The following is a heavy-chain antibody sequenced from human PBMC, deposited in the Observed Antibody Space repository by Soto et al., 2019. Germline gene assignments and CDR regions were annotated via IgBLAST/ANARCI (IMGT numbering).Heavy chain of an antibody. CDR2: IKQDGSEK. CDR3: ARVHVLRYFDWLLHLDY. J-gene: IGHJ4*02. V-gene: IGHV3-7*01. Sequence: GGSLRLSCAASGFTFSSYWMSWVRQAPGKGLEWVANIKQDGSEKYYVDSVKGRFTISRDNAKNSLYLQMNSLRAEDTAVYYCARVHVLRYFDWLLHLDYWGQGTLVTVSS. CDR1: GFTFSSYW. D-gene: IGHD3-9*01.